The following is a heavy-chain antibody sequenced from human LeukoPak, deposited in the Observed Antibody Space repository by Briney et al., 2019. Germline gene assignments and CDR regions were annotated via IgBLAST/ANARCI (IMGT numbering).Heavy chain of an antibody. CDR1: GGAIYIYY. D-gene: IGHD1-26*01. J-gene: IGHJ4*02. V-gene: IGHV4-59*08. Sequence: AETLSLTCTVSGGAIYIYYWSWIRRPPGKGLEWLAYIFYSGNTTYNPSIKSRLTTSVESTTKQFFQRMTSVTAAETAIYYYARHHSDGTNPLDYWGQGILVTVSS. CDR2: IFYSGNT. CDR3: ARHHSDGTNPLDY.